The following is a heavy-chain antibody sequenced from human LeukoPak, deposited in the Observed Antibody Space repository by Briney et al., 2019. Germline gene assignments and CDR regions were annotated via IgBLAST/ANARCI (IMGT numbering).Heavy chain of an antibody. Sequence: SETLSLTCTVSGGSISSSSAYWGRIRQPPGKGLEWIGSIYYSKNTYYNPSLKSRVTISADTSKNQFSLTLGSVSATDTAVYYCVSPRGFSYGYFDYWGQGTLVTVSS. D-gene: IGHD5-18*01. J-gene: IGHJ4*02. CDR1: GGSISSSSAY. CDR2: IYYSKNT. CDR3: VSPRGFSYGYFDY. V-gene: IGHV4-39*01.